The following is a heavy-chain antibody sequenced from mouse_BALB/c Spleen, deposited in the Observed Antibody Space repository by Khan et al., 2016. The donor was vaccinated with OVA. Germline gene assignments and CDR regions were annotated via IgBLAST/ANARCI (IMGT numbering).Heavy chain of an antibody. V-gene: IGHV1-84*02. Sequence: QVQLKQSGPELVKPGASVKISCKASGFTFADYYLNWVKQKPGQGLEWIGWIYPGSGNTKYNEKFMGKATLTVDTSSSTAYMQLSSQASEDTAVYFGARGGYYDNSLFDYWGQGTTLTVSS. CDR3: ARGGYYDNSLFDY. CDR2: IYPGSGNT. CDR1: GFTFADYY. J-gene: IGHJ2*01. D-gene: IGHD1-1*01.